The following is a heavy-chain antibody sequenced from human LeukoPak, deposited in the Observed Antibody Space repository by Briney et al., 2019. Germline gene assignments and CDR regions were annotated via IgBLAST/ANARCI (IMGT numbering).Heavy chain of an antibody. Sequence: SETLSLTCTVSGGSISNYFWSWVRQPPGKGLEWIGYVYYTGNTNYNPSLKSRVTISVDTSKNQFSLKLSSVTAADTAVYYCARGWNHGDDGFDIWGQGTMVTVSS. J-gene: IGHJ3*02. CDR2: VYYTGNT. CDR3: ARGWNHGDDGFDI. D-gene: IGHD1-1*01. V-gene: IGHV4-59*01. CDR1: GGSISNYF.